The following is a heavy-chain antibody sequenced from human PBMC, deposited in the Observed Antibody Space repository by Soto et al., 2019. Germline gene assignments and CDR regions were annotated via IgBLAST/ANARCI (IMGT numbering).Heavy chain of an antibody. CDR1: GFTFSSYG. Sequence: EVQLLESGGGLVQPGGSLRLSCAVSGFTFSSYGMSWVRQAPGKELEWVSAISGSGSGDSTYYADSVKGRFTISRDNSRNTLYLQMNSLRAEDTAVYYCAKRPGYSSSFDSWGQGTLVTVSS. D-gene: IGHD6-13*01. CDR2: ISGSGSGDST. CDR3: AKRPGYSSSFDS. J-gene: IGHJ4*02. V-gene: IGHV3-23*01.